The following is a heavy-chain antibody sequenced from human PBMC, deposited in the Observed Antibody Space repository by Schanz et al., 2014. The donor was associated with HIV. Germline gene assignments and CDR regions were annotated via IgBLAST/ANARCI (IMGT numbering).Heavy chain of an antibody. D-gene: IGHD3-10*01. CDR3: AKGQRGVVRGDIDC. V-gene: IGHV3-30*04. CDR2: ISYHGTDT. CDR1: GFTFSSCA. J-gene: IGHJ4*02. Sequence: VQLLESGGGLIQPGGSLRLSCAASGFTFSSCAMTWVRQAPGKGLEWVAVISYHGTDTYYADSVKGRFTISRDNSKNTLYLQMNSLRAEDTAVYYCAKGQRGVVRGDIDCWGQGTLVTVSS.